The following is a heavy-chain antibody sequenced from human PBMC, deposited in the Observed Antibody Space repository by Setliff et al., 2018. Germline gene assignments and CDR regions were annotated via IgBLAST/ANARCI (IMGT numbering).Heavy chain of an antibody. Sequence: SETLSLTCTVSGASSSRDYWGWIRQPPGKGLEWIGSIYYSGSTYYNPSLKSRVTISVDTSKNQFSLQLSSVTAADTAVYYCARARYCSGGRCYWTWLDSWAQGTLVTVSS. J-gene: IGHJ5*01. CDR1: GASSSRDY. CDR2: IYYSGST. V-gene: IGHV4-39*01. D-gene: IGHD2-15*01. CDR3: ARARYCSGGRCYWTWLDS.